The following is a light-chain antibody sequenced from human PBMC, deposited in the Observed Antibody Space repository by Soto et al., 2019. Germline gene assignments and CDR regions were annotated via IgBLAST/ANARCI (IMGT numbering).Light chain of an antibody. J-gene: IGLJ2*01. V-gene: IGLV3-21*04. CDR2: YDS. CDR1: NIGSKS. Sequence: SYELTQPPSVSVAPGKTARITCGGNNIGSKSVHWYQQKPGQAPVLVIYYDSDRPSGIPERFSGANSGNTATLTISRFEAGDEADYYCQVWDSSSDHPGVVFGGGTKLT. CDR3: QVWDSSSDHPGVV.